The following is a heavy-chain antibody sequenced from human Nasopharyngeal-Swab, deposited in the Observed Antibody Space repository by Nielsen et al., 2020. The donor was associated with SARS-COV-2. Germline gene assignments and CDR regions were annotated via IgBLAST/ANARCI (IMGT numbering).Heavy chain of an antibody. Sequence: GESLKISCAASGFIFSSYWMHWVRQAPGKGLVWASRIKSDGSSTSYADSVKGRFTISRDNAKNTLFLQMNSLRAEDTAVYYCARESIAAAGPGMDVWGQGTTVTVSS. D-gene: IGHD6-13*01. CDR2: IKSDGSST. CDR3: ARESIAAAGPGMDV. V-gene: IGHV3-74*01. CDR1: GFIFSSYW. J-gene: IGHJ6*02.